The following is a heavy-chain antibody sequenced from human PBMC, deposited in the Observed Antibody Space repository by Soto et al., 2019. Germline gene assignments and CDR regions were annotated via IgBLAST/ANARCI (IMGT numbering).Heavy chain of an antibody. J-gene: IGHJ4*02. D-gene: IGHD3-10*01. CDR1: GYTFTSYG. CDR3: ARDWLGIDY. Sequence: QVQLVQSGAEVKKPGASVKVSCKASGYTFTSYGISWVRQAPGQGLEWMGWINPYNGNTNYAQKLQGRVTMTPDTATNTASMERRSLRSDDTAVYYCARDWLGIDYWGQGTLVTVSS. CDR2: INPYNGNT. V-gene: IGHV1-18*01.